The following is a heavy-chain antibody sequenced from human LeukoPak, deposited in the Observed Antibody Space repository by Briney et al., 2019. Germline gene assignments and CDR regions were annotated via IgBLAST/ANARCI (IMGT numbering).Heavy chain of an antibody. CDR3: ARAHYCSSTSCYQNYYYYYGMDV. CDR2: ISAYNGNT. Sequence: ASVKVSCKASGYTFTSYGISWVRQAPGQGLEWMGWISAYNGNTNYAQKLQGRVTMTTDTSTSTAYMELRSLRSDGTAVYYCARAHYCSSTSCYQNYYYYYGMDVWGQGTTVTVSS. V-gene: IGHV1-18*01. D-gene: IGHD2-2*01. J-gene: IGHJ6*02. CDR1: GYTFTSYG.